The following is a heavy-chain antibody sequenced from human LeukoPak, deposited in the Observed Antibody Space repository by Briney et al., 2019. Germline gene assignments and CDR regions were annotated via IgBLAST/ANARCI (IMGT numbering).Heavy chain of an antibody. CDR3: ALSHCSGGSCYLSWFDP. D-gene: IGHD2-15*01. CDR1: GGSISSGSYY. V-gene: IGHV4-61*02. CDR2: IYTSGST. Sequence: SQTLSLTCTVSGGSISSGSYYWRWIRQPAGKGLEWIGRIYTSGSTNYNPSLKSRVTISVDTSKNQFSLKLSSVTAADTAVYYCALSHCSGGSCYLSWFDPWGQGTLVTVSS. J-gene: IGHJ5*02.